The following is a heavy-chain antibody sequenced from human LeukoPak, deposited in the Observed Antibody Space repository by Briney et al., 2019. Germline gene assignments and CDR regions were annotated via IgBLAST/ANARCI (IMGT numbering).Heavy chain of an antibody. D-gene: IGHD3-22*01. CDR1: GGTFSSYA. Sequence: ASVKVSCKASGGTFSSYAISWVRQAPGQGLEWMGGIIPIFGTANYAQKFQGRVTITADESTGTAYMELSSLRSEDTAVYYCASDSYYYDSSGPPPLYYGMDVWGQGTTVTVSS. CDR3: ASDSYYYDSSGPPPLYYGMDV. V-gene: IGHV1-69*13. CDR2: IIPIFGTA. J-gene: IGHJ6*02.